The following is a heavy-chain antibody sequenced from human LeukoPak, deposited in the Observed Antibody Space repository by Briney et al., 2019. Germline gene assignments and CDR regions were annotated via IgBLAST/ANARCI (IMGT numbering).Heavy chain of an antibody. J-gene: IGHJ2*01. Sequence: GGSLRLSCAASGFTFSSYDMHWVRHATGKGLEWVSAIGTAGDTYYPGSVKGRFTISRENAKNSLYLQMNSLRAEDTAVYYCARAPVTGNYWYFDLWGRGSLVTVSS. D-gene: IGHD6-19*01. CDR2: IGTAGDT. V-gene: IGHV3-13*01. CDR3: ARAPVTGNYWYFDL. CDR1: GFTFSSYD.